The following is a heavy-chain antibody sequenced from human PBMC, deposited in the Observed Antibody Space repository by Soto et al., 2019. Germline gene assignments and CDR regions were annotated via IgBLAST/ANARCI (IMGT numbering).Heavy chain of an antibody. D-gene: IGHD2-2*03. V-gene: IGHV4-59*08. CDR1: GGSISSYY. CDR2: IYYSGST. Sequence: SETLSLTCTVSGGSISSYYWSWIRQPPGKGLEWIGYIYYSGSTNYNPSLKSRVTISVDTSKNQFSLKLSSVTAADTAVYYCARHVQGLDIVVVPAAYDYWGQGTLVTVPQ. J-gene: IGHJ4*02. CDR3: ARHVQGLDIVVVPAAYDY.